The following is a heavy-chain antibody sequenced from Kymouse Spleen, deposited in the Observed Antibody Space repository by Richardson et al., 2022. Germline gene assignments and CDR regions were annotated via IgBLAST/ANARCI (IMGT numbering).Heavy chain of an antibody. CDR2: ISWNSGSI. D-gene: IGHD3-10*01. Sequence: EVQLVESGGGLVQPGRSLRLSCAASGFTFDDYAMHWVRQAPGKGLEWVSGISWNSGSIGYADSVKGRFTISRDNAKNSLYLQMNSLRAEDTALYYCAKDIRFGELTHYYGMDVWGQGTTVTVSS. J-gene: IGHJ6*02. CDR1: GFTFDDYA. V-gene: IGHV3-9*01. CDR3: AKDIRFGELTHYYGMDV.